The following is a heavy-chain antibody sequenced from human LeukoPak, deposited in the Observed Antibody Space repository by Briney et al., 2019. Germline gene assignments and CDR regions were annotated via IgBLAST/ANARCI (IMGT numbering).Heavy chain of an antibody. D-gene: IGHD4-23*01. J-gene: IGHJ4*02. CDR3: ARDYYGGNDY. CDR2: ITTSSSYM. CDR1: GFTFSTYN. Sequence: PGGSLRLSCAASGFTFSTYNMNWVRRTPGKGLEWVSSITTSSSYMFYADSVRGRFTISRDNAEDSLYLQMNSLRAEDTAVYYCARDYYGGNDYWGQGTLVTVSS. V-gene: IGHV3-21*01.